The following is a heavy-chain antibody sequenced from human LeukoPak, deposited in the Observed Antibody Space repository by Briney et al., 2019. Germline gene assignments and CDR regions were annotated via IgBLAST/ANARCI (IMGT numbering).Heavy chain of an antibody. CDR1: GFTFSDFW. D-gene: IGHD6-6*01. CDR3: AKDTNAGIAARPGAFDY. J-gene: IGHJ4*02. Sequence: GGSLRLSCAASGFTFSDFWMHWVRQAPGKGLVWVSRINSGGTVTNYADSVKGRLTISRDNAKNSLYLQMNSLRAEDMALYYCAKDTNAGIAARPGAFDYWGQGTLVTVSS. CDR2: INSGGTVT. V-gene: IGHV3-74*01.